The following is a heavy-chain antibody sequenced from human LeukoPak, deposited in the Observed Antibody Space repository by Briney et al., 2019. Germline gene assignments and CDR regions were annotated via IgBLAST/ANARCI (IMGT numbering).Heavy chain of an antibody. CDR2: ISSSSSYI. CDR3: AALWADSSIIWFDP. V-gene: IGHV3-21*01. CDR1: GFTFSSYS. D-gene: IGHD2/OR15-2a*01. Sequence: PGGSLRPSCAASGFTFSSYSMNWVRQAPGKGQEWVSSISSSSSYIYYADSVKGRFTISRDNAKNSLYLQMNSLRAEDTAVYYCAALWADSSIIWFDPWGQGTLVTVSS. J-gene: IGHJ5*02.